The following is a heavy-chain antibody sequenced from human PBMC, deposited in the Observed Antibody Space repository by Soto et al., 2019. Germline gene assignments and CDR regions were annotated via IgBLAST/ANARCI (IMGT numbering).Heavy chain of an antibody. CDR3: ASRRRSSGLNFDL. Sequence: PGESLKISCKGSGYSFTSSWITWVRQMPGKGLEWMGHIDPSDSYINQSPSFQGHVTISTDKSISTVYLQWSSLAVSDTAMYYCASRRRSSGLNFDLWGPGTLLTVSS. V-gene: IGHV5-10-1*01. D-gene: IGHD6-6*01. CDR1: GYSFTSSW. J-gene: IGHJ1*01. CDR2: IDPSDSYI.